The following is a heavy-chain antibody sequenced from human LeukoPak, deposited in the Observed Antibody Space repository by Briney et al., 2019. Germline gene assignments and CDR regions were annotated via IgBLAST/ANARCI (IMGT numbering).Heavy chain of an antibody. CDR2: ISSSSSYI. D-gene: IGHD2-21*02. J-gene: IGHJ4*02. V-gene: IGHV3-21*01. CDR3: ARDRGDWLPRDIDY. CDR1: GFTFSSYS. Sequence: GGSLRLSCAASGFTFSSYSMNWVRQAPGKGLEWVSSISSSSSYIYYADSVKGRFTISRDNAKNSLYLQMNSLRAEDTAVYYCARDRGDWLPRDIDYWGQGTLVTVSS.